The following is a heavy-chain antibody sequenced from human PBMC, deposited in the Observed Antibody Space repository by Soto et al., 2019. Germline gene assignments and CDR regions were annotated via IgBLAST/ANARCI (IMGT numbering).Heavy chain of an antibody. J-gene: IGHJ4*02. Sequence: EVQLVESGGGLVKPGDSLRLSCAVSGLKFSDAWMNWVRQAPGKGLEWVGRIKSKGGGETKDYAAPVKGRVAISRXXSRDTLYLQMNSLKIEDTAVYYCAWDNSGRFRTDHWGQGTLVTVS. V-gene: IGHV3-15*07. CDR3: AWDNSGRFRTDH. D-gene: IGHD4-4*01. CDR1: GLKFSDAW. CDR2: IKSKGGGETK.